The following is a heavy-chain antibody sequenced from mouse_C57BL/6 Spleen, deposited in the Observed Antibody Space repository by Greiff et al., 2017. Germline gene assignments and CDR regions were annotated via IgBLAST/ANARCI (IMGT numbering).Heavy chain of an antibody. Sequence: EVQLVESGGGLVKPGGSLKLSCAASGFTFSSYAMSWVRQTPEKRLEWVATISDGGSYTYYPDNVKGRFTISRDNAKNNLYLQMSHLKSEDTAMYYCASYYDWYFDVWGTETTVTVSS. V-gene: IGHV5-4*01. J-gene: IGHJ1*03. CDR1: GFTFSSYA. CDR2: ISDGGSYT. CDR3: ASYYDWYFDV. D-gene: IGHD1-1*01.